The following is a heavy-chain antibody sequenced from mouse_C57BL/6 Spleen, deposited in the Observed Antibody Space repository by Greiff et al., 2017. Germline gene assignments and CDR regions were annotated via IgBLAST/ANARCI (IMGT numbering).Heavy chain of an antibody. CDR2: ISYSGST. CDR3: ARGGIYYGAWFAY. Sequence: VQLQQSGPGMVKPSQSLSLTCTVTGYSITSGYDWHWIRHFPGNKLEWMGYISYSGSTNYNPSLKSRISITHDTSNNHFFLKLHSVTTEDTATXFCARGGIYYGAWFAYWGQGTLVTVSA. J-gene: IGHJ3*01. CDR1: GYSITSGYD. D-gene: IGHD2-13*01. V-gene: IGHV3-1*01.